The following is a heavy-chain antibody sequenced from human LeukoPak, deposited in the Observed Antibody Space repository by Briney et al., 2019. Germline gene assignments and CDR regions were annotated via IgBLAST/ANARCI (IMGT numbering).Heavy chain of an antibody. D-gene: IGHD3-16*01. Sequence: GGSLRLSCAASGFTFSDYSMTWIRQAPGKGLEGVSYISSSGGNIRYADSVKGRFTISRDNAKNLLYLQMNSLRAEDTAVYFCARLSSWVFEIWGQGTMVTVSS. CDR2: ISSSGGNI. CDR3: ARLSSWVFEI. V-gene: IGHV3-11*04. J-gene: IGHJ3*02. CDR1: GFTFSDYS.